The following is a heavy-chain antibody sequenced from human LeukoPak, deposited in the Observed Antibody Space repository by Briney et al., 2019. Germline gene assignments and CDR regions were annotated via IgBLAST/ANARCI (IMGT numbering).Heavy chain of an antibody. Sequence: GGSLRLSCVASGFTVSRCAMHWVRQAPGKGLEWVANIKQDGSEKYYVDSVKGRFTISRDNSRNTLYLQMNSLRVEDTAVYYCARRERLGYSYGRGTLDIWGQGTMVTVSS. J-gene: IGHJ3*02. CDR2: IKQDGSEK. CDR1: GFTVSRCA. CDR3: ARRERLGYSYGRGTLDI. D-gene: IGHD5-18*01. V-gene: IGHV3-7*04.